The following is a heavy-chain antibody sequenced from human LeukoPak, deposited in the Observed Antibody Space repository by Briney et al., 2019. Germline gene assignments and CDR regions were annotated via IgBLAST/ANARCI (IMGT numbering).Heavy chain of an antibody. CDR2: IGAYNGDT. CDR1: GYTFTNYG. Sequence: ASVKVSCKPSGYTFTNYGISWVRQAPGQGLEWMGWIGAYNGDTNYAQKLQGRVTMTTDTSTSTAYMELRSLRSDDTAVYHCVRDHCSGGSCPSFDYWGQGTLVTVSS. D-gene: IGHD2-15*01. V-gene: IGHV1-18*01. J-gene: IGHJ4*02. CDR3: VRDHCSGGSCPSFDY.